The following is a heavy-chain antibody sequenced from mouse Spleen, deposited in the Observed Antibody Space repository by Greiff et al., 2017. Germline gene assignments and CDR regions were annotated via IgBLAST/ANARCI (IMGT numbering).Heavy chain of an antibody. CDR1: GFTFSDYG. Sequence: EVQGVESGGGLVKPGGSLKLSCAASGFTFSDYGMAWVRQAPGKGPEWVAFISNLAYSIYYADTVTGRFTISRENAKNTLYLEMSSLRSEDTAMYYCARHEGYYGNGWYFDVWGAGTTVTVSS. V-gene: IGHV5-15*01. D-gene: IGHD2-1*01. J-gene: IGHJ1*01. CDR3: ARHEGYYGNGWYFDV. CDR2: ISNLAYSI.